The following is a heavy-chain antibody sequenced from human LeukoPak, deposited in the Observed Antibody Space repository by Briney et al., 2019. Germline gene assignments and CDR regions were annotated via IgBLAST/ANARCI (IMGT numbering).Heavy chain of an antibody. CDR2: IYHTGST. D-gene: IGHD3-10*01. Sequence: SETLSLTCTVSGGSVSSTSSSYFWNWMRQPPGKGLEWIGYIYHTGSTKYNPSLESRVTMSVDTFKNQFSLKLRSVTAADTAMYYCTRSIMNFYVSGTWGRGTLVTVSS. CDR3: TRSIMNFYVSGT. CDR1: GGSVSSTSSSYF. V-gene: IGHV4-61*01. J-gene: IGHJ5*02.